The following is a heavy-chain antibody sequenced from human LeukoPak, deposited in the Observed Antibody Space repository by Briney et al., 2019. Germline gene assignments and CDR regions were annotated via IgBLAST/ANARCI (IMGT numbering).Heavy chain of an antibody. D-gene: IGHD5-18*01. Sequence: PGGSLRLSCAASEFTFSSYWMHWVRQAPGKGLEWVSRINSDGSDTSYADSVKGRFTISRDNAKNTLYLQMNTLRADDTAVYYCAKDSLGGYTYGWGVFDIWGQGTMVTVSS. CDR1: EFTFSSYW. CDR3: AKDSLGGYTYGWGVFDI. V-gene: IGHV3-74*01. J-gene: IGHJ3*02. CDR2: INSDGSDT.